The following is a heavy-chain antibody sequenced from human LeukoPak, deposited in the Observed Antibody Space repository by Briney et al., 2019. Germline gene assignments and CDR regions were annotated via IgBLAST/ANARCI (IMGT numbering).Heavy chain of an antibody. D-gene: IGHD6-19*01. J-gene: IGHJ4*02. Sequence: GGSLSLSCAVSGFTVSINYMRCVRHAPGGGLEWVSVIYSGGSTYYADSVKGRFTISRDNSKNTLYLQMNSLRAEDTAVYYGARENQWLVLDYWGQGTLVTVSS. V-gene: IGHV3-53*01. CDR3: ARENQWLVLDY. CDR1: GFTVSINY. CDR2: IYSGGST.